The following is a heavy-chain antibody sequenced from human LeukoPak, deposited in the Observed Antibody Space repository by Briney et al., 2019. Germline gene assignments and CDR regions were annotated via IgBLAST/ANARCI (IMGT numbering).Heavy chain of an antibody. CDR2: IYYSGST. Sequence: PSETLSLTCAVSGYSISSSSYYWGWIRQPPGKGLEWIGSIYYSGSTYYNPSLKSRVTISVDTSKNQFSLKLSSVTAADTAVYYCARGSSDFWSGYYFDYWGQGTLVTVSS. V-gene: IGHV4-39*01. J-gene: IGHJ4*02. D-gene: IGHD3-3*01. CDR3: ARGSSDFWSGYYFDY. CDR1: GYSISSSSYY.